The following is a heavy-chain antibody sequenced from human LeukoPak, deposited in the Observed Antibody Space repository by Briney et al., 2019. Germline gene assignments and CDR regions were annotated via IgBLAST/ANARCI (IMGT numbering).Heavy chain of an antibody. D-gene: IGHD3-22*01. CDR1: GFSFSNFA. CDR3: ARDSHDSNANDAFDI. Sequence: GGSLRLSCAASGFSFSNFAMNWVRQAPGKGLEWVSSISSNGRYIYDADSVKGRFTISRDNGENSLYLQMNSLRADDTAVYFCARDSHDSNANDAFDIWGQGTMVTVSS. CDR2: ISSNGRYI. V-gene: IGHV3-21*06. J-gene: IGHJ3*02.